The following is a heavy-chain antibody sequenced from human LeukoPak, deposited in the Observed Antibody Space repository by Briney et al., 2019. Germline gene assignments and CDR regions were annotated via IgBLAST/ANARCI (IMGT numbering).Heavy chain of an antibody. Sequence: GGSLRLSCAASGFTFSSYWMHWVRQAPGKGLVWVSRINSDGSSTSYADSVKGRFTISRDNSKNTLYLQMNSLRAEDTAVYYCARGYSSFNWFDPWGQGTLVTVSS. V-gene: IGHV3-74*01. CDR2: INSDGSST. J-gene: IGHJ5*02. CDR3: ARGYSSFNWFDP. D-gene: IGHD6-13*01. CDR1: GFTFSSYW.